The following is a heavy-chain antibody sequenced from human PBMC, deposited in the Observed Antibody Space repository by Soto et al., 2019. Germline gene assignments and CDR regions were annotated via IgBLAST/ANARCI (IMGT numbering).Heavy chain of an antibody. J-gene: IGHJ6*02. CDR3: ARSPLMPDFWSGYRNPYGMDV. Sequence: SETLSLTCTVSGGSISSSSYYWGWIRQPPGKGLEWIGSIYYSGSTYYNPSLKSRVTISVDTSKNQFSLKLSSVTAADTAVYYCARSPLMPDFWSGYRNPYGMDVWGQGTTVTVSS. V-gene: IGHV4-39*01. D-gene: IGHD3-3*01. CDR2: IYYSGST. CDR1: GGSISSSSYY.